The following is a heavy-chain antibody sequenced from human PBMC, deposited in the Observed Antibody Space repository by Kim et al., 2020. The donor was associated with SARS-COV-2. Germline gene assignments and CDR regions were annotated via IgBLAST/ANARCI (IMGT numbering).Heavy chain of an antibody. CDR2: INHSGST. V-gene: IGHV4-34*01. D-gene: IGHD2-15*01. Sequence: SETLSLTCAVYGGSFSGYYWSWIRQPPGKGLEWIGEINHSGSTNYNPSLKSRVTISVDTSKNQFSLKLSSVTAADTAVYYCVRGPGLLRDYWGQGTLVTVSS. CDR1: GGSFSGYY. J-gene: IGHJ4*02. CDR3: VRGPGLLRDY.